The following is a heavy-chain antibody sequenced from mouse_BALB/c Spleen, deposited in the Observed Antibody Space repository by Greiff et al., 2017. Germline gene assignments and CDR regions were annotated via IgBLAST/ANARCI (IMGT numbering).Heavy chain of an antibody. J-gene: IGHJ3*01. Sequence: QVQLQQSGAELAKPGASVKMSCKASGYTFTSYWMHWVKQRPGQGLEWIGYINPSTGYTEYNQKFKDKATLTADKSSSTAYMQLSSLTSEDSAVYYGARVEDYGSSLFAYWGQGTLVTVSA. V-gene: IGHV1-7*01. CDR2: INPSTGYT. CDR1: GYTFTSYW. D-gene: IGHD1-1*01. CDR3: ARVEDYGSSLFAY.